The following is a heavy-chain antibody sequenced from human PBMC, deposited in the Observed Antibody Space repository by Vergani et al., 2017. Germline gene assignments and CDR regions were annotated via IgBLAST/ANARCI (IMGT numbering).Heavy chain of an antibody. CDR1: GLTFSSYS. CDR3: VRTGIIGGYPTAGLARY. CDR2: VSSSGGDI. J-gene: IGHJ3*01. D-gene: IGHD5-12*01. V-gene: IGHV3-21*01. Sequence: VQLVESGGSVVKPGGSLRLSCAASGLTFSSYSMTWVRQAPGKGLEWVSSVSSSGGDINYADSVKGRFTTSRDNAKNSLYLQMNSLRAEDTAVYFCVRTGIIGGYPTAGLARYWGQGTNITVSS.